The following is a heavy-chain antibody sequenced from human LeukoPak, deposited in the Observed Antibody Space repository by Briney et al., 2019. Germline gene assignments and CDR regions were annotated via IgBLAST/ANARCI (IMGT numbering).Heavy chain of an antibody. CDR1: GGSFSGYY. CDR2: INHSGST. J-gene: IGHJ3*02. D-gene: IGHD6-19*01. CDR3: ARGYSSGWSTYDAFDI. Sequence: PSETLSLTCAVYGGSFSGYYWSWIRQPPGKGLEWIGEINHSGSTNYNPSLKSRVTISVDTSKNQFSLKLSSVTAADTAVYYCARGYSSGWSTYDAFDIWGQGTMVTVSS. V-gene: IGHV4-34*01.